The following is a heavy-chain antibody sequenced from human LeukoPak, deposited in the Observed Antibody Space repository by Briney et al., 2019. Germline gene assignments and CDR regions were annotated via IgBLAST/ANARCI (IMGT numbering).Heavy chain of an antibody. CDR2: ISSSSSYI. J-gene: IGHJ4*02. V-gene: IGHV3-21*01. Sequence: GGSLRLSCAASGFTFRSYSMNWVRQAPGKGLEWVSSISSSSSYIYYADSVKGRFTISRDNAKNSLYLQMNSLRAEDTAVYYCARDLTVTTNYWGQGTLVTVSS. CDR3: ARDLTVTTNY. CDR1: GFTFRSYS. D-gene: IGHD4-17*01.